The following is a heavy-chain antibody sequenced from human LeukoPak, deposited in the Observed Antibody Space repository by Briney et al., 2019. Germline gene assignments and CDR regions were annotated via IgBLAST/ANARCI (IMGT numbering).Heavy chain of an antibody. CDR1: GYTFTGYY. D-gene: IGHD3-22*01. V-gene: IGHV1-2*02. CDR2: INPNSGDT. Sequence: ASVKVSCKASGYTFTGYYLHWVRQAPGQGLEWMGWINPNSGDTNYAQKFQGRVTMTRDTSISTAYMELSRLRSDDTAVIYCARGDSSPYYYFDYWGQGTLVTVSS. J-gene: IGHJ4*02. CDR3: ARGDSSPYYYFDY.